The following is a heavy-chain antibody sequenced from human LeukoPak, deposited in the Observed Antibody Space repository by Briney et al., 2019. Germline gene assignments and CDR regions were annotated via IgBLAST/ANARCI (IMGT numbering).Heavy chain of an antibody. CDR1: GFTVSSSY. D-gene: IGHD6-13*01. J-gene: IGHJ4*02. Sequence: PGGSLRLSCAASGFTVSSSYMSWVRQAPGKGLEWVSVIYSGGSTYYADSVKGRFTISRDNSKNTLYLQMNSLRAEDTAVYYCARLTGYSSSWHFDYWGQGTLVTVSS. CDR3: ARLTGYSSSWHFDY. CDR2: IYSGGST. V-gene: IGHV3-53*01.